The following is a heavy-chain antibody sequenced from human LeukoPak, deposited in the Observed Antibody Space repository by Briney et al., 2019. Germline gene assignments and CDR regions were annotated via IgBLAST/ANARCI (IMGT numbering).Heavy chain of an antibody. V-gene: IGHV3-23*01. J-gene: IGHJ6*02. D-gene: IGHD5-12*01. CDR3: ARAGDIVTTMGV. CDR2: IGGSGDST. CDR1: GFTFSSYA. Sequence: PGGSLRLSCAASGFTFSSYAMSWVRQAPGKGLEWVSAIGGSGDSTYYADSVKGRFTISRDNSKNTLFLQMNSLRAEDTAVYYCARAGDIVTTMGVWGQGTTVTVSS.